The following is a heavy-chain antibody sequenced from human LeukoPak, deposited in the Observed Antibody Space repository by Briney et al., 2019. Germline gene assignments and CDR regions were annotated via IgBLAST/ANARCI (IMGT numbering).Heavy chain of an antibody. Sequence: PGGSLRLSCTASGFTFSSYGMTWIRQAPGKGLEWVSGISEGGNYINYADSVKGRFTISRDNAKNSLYLQMNSLRAEDTAVYYCAGLSHPSFYWFDPWGQGTLVTVSS. J-gene: IGHJ5*02. CDR1: GFTFSSYG. V-gene: IGHV3-21*01. D-gene: IGHD3-3*02. CDR3: AGLSHPSFYWFDP. CDR2: ISEGGNYI.